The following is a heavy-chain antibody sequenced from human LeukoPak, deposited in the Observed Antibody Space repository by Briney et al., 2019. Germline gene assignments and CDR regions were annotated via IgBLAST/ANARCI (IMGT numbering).Heavy chain of an antibody. CDR1: GGTFSSYA. CDR3: ARGGGAAAGKTYYYYYMDV. CDR2: IIPIFGTA. D-gene: IGHD6-13*01. Sequence: GASVKVSCKASGGTFSSYAISWVRQAPGQGLEWMGGIIPIFGTANYAQKFQGRVTITTDESTSTAYMDLSSLRSEDTAVYYCARGGGAAAGKTYYYYYMDVWGKGTTVTVSS. J-gene: IGHJ6*03. V-gene: IGHV1-69*05.